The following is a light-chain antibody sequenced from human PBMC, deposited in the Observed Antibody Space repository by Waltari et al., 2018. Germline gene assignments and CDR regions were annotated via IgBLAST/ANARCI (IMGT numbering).Light chain of an antibody. V-gene: IGLV1-51*01. Sequence: QSVLTQPPSVSAAPGQTGTISCPGGSPHIGNKYVSWYQQLPGTAPKLLIYDNNKRPSGIPDRFSGSKSGTSATLGITGLQTGDEADYYCGTWDSSLNVWLFGGGTKVTVL. CDR3: GTWDSSLNVWL. CDR2: DNN. J-gene: IGLJ3*02. CDR1: SPHIGNKY.